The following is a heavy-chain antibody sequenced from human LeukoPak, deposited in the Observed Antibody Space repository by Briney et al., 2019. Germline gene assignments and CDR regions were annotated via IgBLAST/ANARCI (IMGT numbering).Heavy chain of an antibody. CDR3: AGDRFGGSEFDP. V-gene: IGHV3-74*01. CDR2: INSDGSST. Sequence: PGGSLRLSCAASGFTFSSYWMHWVRQAPGKGLVWVSRINSDGSSTSYADSVKGRFTISRDNAKNTLYLQMNSLRAEDTAVYYCAGDRFGGSEFDPWGQGTLVTVSS. D-gene: IGHD3-10*01. CDR1: GFTFSSYW. J-gene: IGHJ5*02.